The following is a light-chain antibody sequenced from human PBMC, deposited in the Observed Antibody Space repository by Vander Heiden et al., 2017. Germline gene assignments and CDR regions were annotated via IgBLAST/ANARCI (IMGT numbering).Light chain of an antibody. CDR2: GES. CDR1: QSISSY. Sequence: DIQMTQSPSSLSASLGDRVTITCRASQSISSYLNWYQQKPGKAPKLLIYGESSLQSGVPSRFSGSASGTDFTLTISSLQPEDFATYYCQQSYSTPPRTFGQGTKVEIK. V-gene: IGKV1-39*01. J-gene: IGKJ1*01. CDR3: QQSYSTPPRT.